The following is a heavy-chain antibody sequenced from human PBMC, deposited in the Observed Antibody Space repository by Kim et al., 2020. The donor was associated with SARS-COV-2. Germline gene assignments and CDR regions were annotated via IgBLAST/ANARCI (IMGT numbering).Heavy chain of an antibody. D-gene: IGHD3-3*01. Sequence: LKSRVTISVDTSKNQFSLKLSSVTAAGTAVYYCARGHYDFWSGYIRSFDYWGQGTLVTVSS. CDR3: ARGHYDFWSGYIRSFDY. V-gene: IGHV4-34*01. J-gene: IGHJ4*02.